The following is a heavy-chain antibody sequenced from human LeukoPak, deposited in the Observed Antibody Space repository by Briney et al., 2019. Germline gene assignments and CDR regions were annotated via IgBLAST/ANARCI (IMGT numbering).Heavy chain of an antibody. CDR2: INHSGST. CDR3: ARSRLHPIIFDY. V-gene: IGHV4-34*01. J-gene: IGHJ4*02. Sequence: PSETLSLTCVVYGWTFSGYYWSWIRQPPGKGLEWIGEINHSGSTNYNPSLKSRVIISVDTSKNQFSLKLTSVTAADTAVYCCARSRLHPIIFDYWGQGTLVTVSS. D-gene: IGHD5-24*01. CDR1: GWTFSGYY.